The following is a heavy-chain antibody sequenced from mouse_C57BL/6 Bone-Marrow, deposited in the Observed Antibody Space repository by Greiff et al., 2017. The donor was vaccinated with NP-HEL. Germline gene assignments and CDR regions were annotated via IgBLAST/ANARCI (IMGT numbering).Heavy chain of an antibody. J-gene: IGHJ3*01. Sequence: VQLQQSGTELAKPGASVKLSCKASGYTFTSYGMRWVKQSPGQGLEWIGEIYPSSGNTYYNEKFKGKATLTADKSSSTAYMELRSLTSEDSAVYYCARYYYGSAYWGQGTLVTVSA. CDR1: GYTFTSYG. CDR3: ARYYYGSAY. V-gene: IGHV1-81*01. CDR2: IYPSSGNT. D-gene: IGHD1-1*01.